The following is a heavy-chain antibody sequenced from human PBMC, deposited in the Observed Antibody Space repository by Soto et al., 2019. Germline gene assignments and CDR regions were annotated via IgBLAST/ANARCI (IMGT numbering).Heavy chain of an antibody. V-gene: IGHV1-18*01. CDR3: ARGVGSGSYYNQYNWFDP. J-gene: IGHJ5*02. D-gene: IGHD3-10*01. CDR2: INVYNGNT. Sequence: QVQLVQSGGEVKKPGASVKVSCKASGYTFTNYGISWVRQAAGQGLEWMGWINVYNGNTKYAQKVQGRVTMTTDTSTSTAYMELRSLRSDATAVYYCARGVGSGSYYNQYNWFDPWGQGTLGTVSS. CDR1: GYTFTNYG.